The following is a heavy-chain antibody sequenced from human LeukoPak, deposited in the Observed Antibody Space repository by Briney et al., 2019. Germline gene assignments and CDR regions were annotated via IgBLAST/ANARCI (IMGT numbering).Heavy chain of an antibody. CDR3: AREPYSSSWRSFDY. V-gene: IGHV1-18*01. Sequence: GASVKVSCKASGYTFTSYGSSWVRQAPGQGLEWMGWISAYNGNTNYAQKLQGRVTMTTDTSTSTAHMELRSLRSDDTAVYYCAREPYSSSWRSFDYWGQGTLVTVSS. CDR2: ISAYNGNT. J-gene: IGHJ4*02. CDR1: GYTFTSYG. D-gene: IGHD6-13*01.